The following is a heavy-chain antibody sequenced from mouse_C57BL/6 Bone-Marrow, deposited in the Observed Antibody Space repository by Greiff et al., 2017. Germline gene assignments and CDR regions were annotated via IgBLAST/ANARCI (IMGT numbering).Heavy chain of an antibody. D-gene: IGHD3-2*02. V-gene: IGHV1-81*01. CDR1: GYTFTSYG. CDR3: AKDSSGYGWFAY. Sequence: VQLQQSGAELARPGASVKLSCKASGYTFTSYGIRWVKQRTGQGLEWIGEIYPRSGNTYYNEKFKGKDTLTADKSSSTAYMELRSLTSEDSAVYFCAKDSSGYGWFAYWGQGTLVTVSA. CDR2: IYPRSGNT. J-gene: IGHJ3*01.